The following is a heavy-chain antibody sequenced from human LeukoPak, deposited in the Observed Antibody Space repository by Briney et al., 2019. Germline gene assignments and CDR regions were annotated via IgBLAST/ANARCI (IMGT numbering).Heavy chain of an antibody. CDR2: IRPGGSHT. CDR3: ARAYYCGGGGCKLEY. V-gene: IGHV5-51*01. J-gene: IGHJ4*02. D-gene: IGHD2-21*01. Sequence: AESLKISCQGSGYSFNTYWIPWVRQMPGKDLACMGIIRPGGSHTRYSPSFQGQITMSADKSINTAYLRWSSLKASDTAMYYCARAYYCGGGGCKLEYWGQGTLVTVSS. CDR1: GYSFNTYW.